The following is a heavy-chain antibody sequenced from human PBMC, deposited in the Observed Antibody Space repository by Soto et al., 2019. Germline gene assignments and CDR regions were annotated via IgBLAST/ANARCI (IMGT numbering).Heavy chain of an antibody. CDR2: IDPSDSYT. CDR3: ARQGVQRSYYYYYYGMDV. CDR1: GYSFTSYW. Sequence: GESLKISCKGSGYSFTSYWISWVRQMPGKGLEWMGRIDPSDSYTNYSPSFQGHVTISADKSISTAYLQWSSLKASDTAMYYCARQGVQRSYYYYYYGMDVWGQGTTVTVSS. V-gene: IGHV5-10-1*01. D-gene: IGHD3-16*01. J-gene: IGHJ6*02.